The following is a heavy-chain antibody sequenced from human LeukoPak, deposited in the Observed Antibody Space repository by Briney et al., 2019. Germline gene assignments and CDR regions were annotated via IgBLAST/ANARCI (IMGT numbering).Heavy chain of an antibody. CDR1: GGSISSYY. CDR3: ARVSFIPAVNFGWWFDP. V-gene: IGHV4-59*01. CDR2: IYYSGNT. Sequence: SSETLSLTCTVSGGSISSYYWAWIRQPPGKGLEWIGYIYYSGNTNYNPSLKSRVTISVDTSKNQFSLKLSSVTAADTAVYYCARVSFIPAVNFGWWFDPWGQGTLVIVSS. D-gene: IGHD6-13*01. J-gene: IGHJ5*02.